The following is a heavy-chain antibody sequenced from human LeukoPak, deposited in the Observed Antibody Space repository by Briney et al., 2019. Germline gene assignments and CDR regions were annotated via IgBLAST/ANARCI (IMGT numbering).Heavy chain of an antibody. CDR3: AREAVVVVPAASYNWFDP. CDR2: IYYSGST. CDR1: GGSTSSYY. J-gene: IGHJ5*02. V-gene: IGHV4-59*12. D-gene: IGHD2-2*01. Sequence: PSETLSLTCTVSGGSTSSYYWSWIRQPPGKGLEWIGYIYYSGSTNYNPSLKSRVTISVDTSKNQFSLKLSSVTAADTAVYYCAREAVVVVPAASYNWFDPWGQGTLVTVSS.